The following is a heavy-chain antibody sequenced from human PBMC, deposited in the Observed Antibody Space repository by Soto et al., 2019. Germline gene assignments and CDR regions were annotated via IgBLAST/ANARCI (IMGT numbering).Heavy chain of an antibody. V-gene: IGHV1-18*04. J-gene: IGHJ4*02. CDR3: ATLFPSIVLMVYGFS. D-gene: IGHD2-8*01. CDR1: GYTFSDYY. CDR2: ISAYNGNT. Sequence: ASVKVSCKASGYTFSDYYIHWVRQAPGQGLDWMGWISAYNGNTNYAQKLQGRVTMTTDTSTSTAYMELRSLRSEDTAVYYCATLFPSIVLMVYGFSWCQGTLLTVSS.